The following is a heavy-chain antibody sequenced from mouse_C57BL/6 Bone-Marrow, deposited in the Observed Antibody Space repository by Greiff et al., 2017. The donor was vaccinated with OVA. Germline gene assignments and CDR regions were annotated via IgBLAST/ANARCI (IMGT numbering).Heavy chain of an antibody. J-gene: IGHJ1*03. CDR1: GFTFSDFY. D-gene: IGHD1-1*01. CDR3: ARDANYGYWYFDV. V-gene: IGHV7-1*01. Sequence: DVMLVESGGGLVQSGRSLRLSCATSGFTFSDFYMEWVRQAPGKGLEWIAASRNKANDYTTEYSASVKGRFIVSRDTSQSILYLQMNALRAEDTAIYYCARDANYGYWYFDVWGTGTTVTVSS. CDR2: SRNKANDYTT.